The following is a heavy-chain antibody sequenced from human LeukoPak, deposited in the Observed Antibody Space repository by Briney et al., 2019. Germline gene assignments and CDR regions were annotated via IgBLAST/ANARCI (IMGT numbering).Heavy chain of an antibody. CDR1: GYTFTGYY. V-gene: IGHV1-2*02. D-gene: IGHD3-10*01. Sequence: ASVKVSCKASGYTFTGYYMHWVRQAPGQGLEWMGWINPNSGGTNYAQKFQGRVTMTRDTSISTAYMELSRLRSDDTAVYYCARERYYGSGSYLDYWGQGTLVTVSS. J-gene: IGHJ4*02. CDR2: INPNSGGT. CDR3: ARERYYGSGSYLDY.